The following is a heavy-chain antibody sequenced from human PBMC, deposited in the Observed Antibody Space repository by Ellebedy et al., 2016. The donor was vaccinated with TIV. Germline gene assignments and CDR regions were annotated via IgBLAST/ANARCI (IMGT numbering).Heavy chain of an antibody. D-gene: IGHD6-19*01. V-gene: IGHV4-4*02. CDR2: IFRTGST. Sequence: SETLSLTCAVSGGSISDGYWWSWVRQTPGKGLEWFGEIFRTGSTNYNPSLKSRVTISVDKSKNQFSLNLTSVTAADTAFYYCARAAAGPLGYWGQGTLVTVSS. CDR1: GGSISDGYW. CDR3: ARAAAGPLGY. J-gene: IGHJ4*02.